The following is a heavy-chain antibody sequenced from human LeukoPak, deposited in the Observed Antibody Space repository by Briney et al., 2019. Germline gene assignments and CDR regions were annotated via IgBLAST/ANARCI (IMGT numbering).Heavy chain of an antibody. CDR2: INPNSGGT. Sequence: ASVKVSCKASGYTFTGYYMHWVRQAPGQGLEWMGWINPNSGGTNYAQKFQGRVTMTRDMSISTAYMELSRLRSDDTAVYYCARDLVYYSSSTAFDPWGQGTLVTVSS. D-gene: IGHD2-2*01. CDR1: GYTFTGYY. V-gene: IGHV1-2*02. J-gene: IGHJ5*02. CDR3: ARDLVYYSSSTAFDP.